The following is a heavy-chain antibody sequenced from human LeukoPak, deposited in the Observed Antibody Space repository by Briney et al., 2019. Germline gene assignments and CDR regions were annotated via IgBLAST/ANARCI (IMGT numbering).Heavy chain of an antibody. CDR2: FSSNGGST. V-gene: IGHV3-64*01. D-gene: IGHD6-13*01. CDR3: ARGRGSSSH. Sequence: GGSLRLSCAASGFTFSSYAMHWVRRAPGKGLEYVSAFSSNGGSTYYANSVKGRFTISRDNSKNTLYLQMGSLRAEDMAVYYCARGRGSSSHWGQGTLVTVSS. J-gene: IGHJ4*02. CDR1: GFTFSSYA.